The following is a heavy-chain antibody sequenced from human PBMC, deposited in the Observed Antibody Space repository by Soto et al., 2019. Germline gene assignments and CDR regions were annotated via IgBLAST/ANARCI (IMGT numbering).Heavy chain of an antibody. CDR3: ERYCWSTSGYHFDY. J-gene: IGHJ4*02. CDR2: IYHSGST. D-gene: IGHD2-2*01. CDR1: GGSISSSNW. Sequence: SETLSLTCAVSGGSISSSNWWSWVIQPPGERLEWIGEIYHSGSTNYNPPLKSRVTRSVDKSKIQSALKLSSVSGADTAVYYWERYCWSTSGYHFDYWGQATLVTVSP. V-gene: IGHV4-4*02.